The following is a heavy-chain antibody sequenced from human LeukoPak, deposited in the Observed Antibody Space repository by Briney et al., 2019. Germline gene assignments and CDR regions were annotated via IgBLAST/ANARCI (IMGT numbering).Heavy chain of an antibody. CDR1: GFTFSSYA. CDR3: AKYTPANYYGSGSIFDY. Sequence: GGSLRLSCAASGFTFSSYAMSWVRQAPGKGLEWVSAISGSGGSTYYADSVKGRFTISRDNSKNTLYLQMSNLRAEDTAVYYCAKYTPANYYGSGSIFDYWGQGTLVTVSS. J-gene: IGHJ4*02. CDR2: ISGSGGST. D-gene: IGHD3-10*01. V-gene: IGHV3-23*01.